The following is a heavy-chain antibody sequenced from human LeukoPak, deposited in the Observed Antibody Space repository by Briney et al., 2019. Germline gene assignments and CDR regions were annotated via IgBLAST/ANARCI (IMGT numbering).Heavy chain of an antibody. Sequence: GRSLRLSCAASGFTFSSYAMHWVRQAPGKGLEWVAVISYDGSNKYYADSVKGRFTISRDNSKNTLYLQMNRLRAEDTAVYYCARSMGALYYFDYWGQGTLVTVSS. V-gene: IGHV3-30*01. CDR1: GFTFSSYA. CDR2: ISYDGSNK. J-gene: IGHJ4*02. CDR3: ARSMGALYYFDY. D-gene: IGHD1-26*01.